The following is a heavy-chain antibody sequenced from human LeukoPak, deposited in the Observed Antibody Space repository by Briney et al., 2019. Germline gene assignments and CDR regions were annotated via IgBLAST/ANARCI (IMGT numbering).Heavy chain of an antibody. V-gene: IGHV1-2*02. Sequence: ASVKVSCKTSGYTFTDYYIHWVRQAPGQGPEWMGWINPNSGGTNYAQKFQGRVTMTRDTSISTAYMELSRLRSDDTAVYYCARCIAVAGPGDYMDVWGKGTTVTISS. D-gene: IGHD6-19*01. J-gene: IGHJ6*03. CDR3: ARCIAVAGPGDYMDV. CDR1: GYTFTDYY. CDR2: INPNSGGT.